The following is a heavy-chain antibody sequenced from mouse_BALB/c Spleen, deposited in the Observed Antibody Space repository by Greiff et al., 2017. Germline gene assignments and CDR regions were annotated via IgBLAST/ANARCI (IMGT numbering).Heavy chain of an antibody. Sequence: EVHLVESGGGLVKPGGSLKLSCAASGFTFSSYAMSWVRQTPEKRLEWVATISSGGSYTYYPDSVKGRFTITRDNAKNTLYLQMSSLRSEDTAMYYCARRDDYDFDYWGQGTTLTVSS. J-gene: IGHJ2*01. V-gene: IGHV5-9-3*01. CDR1: GFTFSSYA. CDR3: ARRDDYDFDY. D-gene: IGHD2-4*01. CDR2: ISSGGSYT.